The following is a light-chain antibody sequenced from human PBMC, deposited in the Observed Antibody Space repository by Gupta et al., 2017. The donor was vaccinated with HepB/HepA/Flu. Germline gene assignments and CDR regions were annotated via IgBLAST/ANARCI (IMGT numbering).Light chain of an antibody. CDR3: QPYDNLPLT. V-gene: IGKV1-33*01. CDR1: QDISNY. J-gene: IGKJ4*01. CDR2: DAS. Sequence: DIQMTQSPSSLSASVGDRVTITCQASQDISNYLNWYQQKPGKAPKLLIYDASNLETGVPSRFSGGGSGTDFTFTISSLQPEDIATYYCQPYDNLPLTFGGGTKVEIK.